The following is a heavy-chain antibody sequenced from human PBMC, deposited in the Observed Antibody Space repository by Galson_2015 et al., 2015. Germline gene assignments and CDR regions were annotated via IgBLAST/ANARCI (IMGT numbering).Heavy chain of an antibody. V-gene: IGHV3-23*01. Sequence: SLRLSCAASGFTFSSYSMSWVRQAPGRGLEWVSGIRGSGGSTYYADSVKGRFTISRDNSKNTLYLQMNSLRAEDTAVYYCARDLSSKGYYYYGLDVWGQGTTVTVSS. D-gene: IGHD4-11*01. J-gene: IGHJ6*02. CDR3: ARDLSSKGYYYYGLDV. CDR1: GFTFSSYS. CDR2: IRGSGGST.